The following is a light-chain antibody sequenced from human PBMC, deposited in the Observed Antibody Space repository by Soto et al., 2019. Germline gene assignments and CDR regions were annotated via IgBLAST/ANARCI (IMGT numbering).Light chain of an antibody. V-gene: IGLV2-11*01. J-gene: IGLJ1*01. CDR1: NNDVGFYNY. Sequence: QSALTQPRSVSGSPGQSVTISCTGTNNDVGFYNYVSWYQQQLGKAPKLLIYEVVQRPSGVPDRFSGSKSGNTASLTVSGLQAADEADYFCKSYAGSNTYVFGSGTKVTVL. CDR2: EVV. CDR3: KSYAGSNTYV.